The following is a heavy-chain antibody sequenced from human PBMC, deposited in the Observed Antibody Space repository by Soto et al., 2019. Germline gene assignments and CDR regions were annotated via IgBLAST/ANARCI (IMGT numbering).Heavy chain of an antibody. CDR1: GFTFSSYG. V-gene: IGHV3-30*18. Sequence: GGSLRLSCAASGFTFSSYGMHWVRQAPGKGLEWVAVISYDGSNKYYADSVKGRFTISRDNSKNTLYLQMNSLRAEDTAVYYCAKTSGSYYYYYGMDVWGQGTTVTVSS. J-gene: IGHJ6*02. CDR2: ISYDGSNK. CDR3: AKTSGSYYYYYGMDV. D-gene: IGHD1-26*01.